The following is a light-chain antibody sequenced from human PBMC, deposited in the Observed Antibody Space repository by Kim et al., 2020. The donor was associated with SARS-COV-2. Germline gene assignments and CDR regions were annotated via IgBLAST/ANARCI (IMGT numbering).Light chain of an antibody. J-gene: IGKJ2*01. CDR1: QSIGRF. CDR3: QQSYRTPYT. CDR2: AAS. Sequence: DIQMTQSPSSLPASVGDSVTITCRASQSIGRFLSWYQQKPGKAPKLMIYAASTSRSGVSSGFSGSGSGTDFTLTIASLHPEDFAVYYCQQSYRTPYTFGQGTKLEI. V-gene: IGKV1-39*01.